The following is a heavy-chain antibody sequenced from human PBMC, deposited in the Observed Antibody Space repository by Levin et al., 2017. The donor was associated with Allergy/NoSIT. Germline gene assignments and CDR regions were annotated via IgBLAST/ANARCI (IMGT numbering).Heavy chain of an antibody. V-gene: IGHV3-9*01. CDR3: ARDNIGLPDAFDI. Sequence: SFSASGFTFDDYAMHWVRQAPGKFLSFFSFLLFPLCRLGSADSVKGRFTISRDNAKNSLYLQMNSLRTEDTALYYCARDNIGLPDAFDIWGQGTMVIVSS. CDR2: LLFPLCRL. J-gene: IGHJ3*02. D-gene: IGHD3-10*01. CDR1: GFTFDDYA.